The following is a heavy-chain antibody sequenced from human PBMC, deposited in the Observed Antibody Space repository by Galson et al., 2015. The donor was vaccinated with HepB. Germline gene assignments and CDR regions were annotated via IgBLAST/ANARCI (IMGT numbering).Heavy chain of an antibody. Sequence: SLRLSCAASGFTFSSYAMHWVRQAPGKGLEWVAVISYDGSNKYYADSVKGRFTISRDNSKNTLYLQMNSLRAEDTAVYYCARWGLYGPTTKLIGFDYWGQGTLVTVSS. CDR3: ARWGLYGPTTKLIGFDY. J-gene: IGHJ4*02. CDR1: GFTFSSYA. D-gene: IGHD1-26*01. CDR2: ISYDGSNK. V-gene: IGHV3-30*04.